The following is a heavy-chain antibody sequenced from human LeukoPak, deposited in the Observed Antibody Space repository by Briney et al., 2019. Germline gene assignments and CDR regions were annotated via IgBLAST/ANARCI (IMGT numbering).Heavy chain of an antibody. CDR3: ARDKSGTTQGDSDY. V-gene: IGHV1-46*01. D-gene: IGHD1-1*01. J-gene: IGHJ4*02. CDR1: GYTFTRYY. Sequence: ASVTLSCKASGYTFTRYYIHWVRQPHGQGLEWMRIIHPSGGSRSYAQKFQGRVIITRDTSTSTVYMELSSLRSEDTAVYYCARDKSGTTQGDSDYWGQGTLVTVSS. CDR2: IHPSGGSR.